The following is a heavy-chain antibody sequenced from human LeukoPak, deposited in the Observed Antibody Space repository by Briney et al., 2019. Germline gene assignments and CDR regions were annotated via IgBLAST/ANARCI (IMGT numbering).Heavy chain of an antibody. CDR3: ARPSGYGINSFDY. V-gene: IGHV1-46*01. CDR1: GYTFTSYY. J-gene: IGHJ4*02. D-gene: IGHD3-22*01. CDR2: INPSGGST. Sequence: GASVKVSCKASGYTFTSYYMHWVRQPPGQGLEWMGIINPSGGSTSHAQKSQRRVTMTRDTSTSTVYMALSSLTSEDTAVYYCARPSGYGINSFDYWGQGTLVTVSS.